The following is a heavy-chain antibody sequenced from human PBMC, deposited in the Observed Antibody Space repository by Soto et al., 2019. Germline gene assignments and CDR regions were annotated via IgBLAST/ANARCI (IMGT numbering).Heavy chain of an antibody. D-gene: IGHD3-10*01. Sequence: GGSLRLSCSASGFTFSRNAMHWVRQAPGKGLEYVSAISSNGGSTYYADSVKGRFTISRDNSKNTLYLQMSSLRAEDTAVYYCVKGVRESYGMDVWGQGTTVTV. V-gene: IGHV3-64D*06. CDR3: VKGVRESYGMDV. CDR2: ISSNGGST. CDR1: GFTFSRNA. J-gene: IGHJ6*02.